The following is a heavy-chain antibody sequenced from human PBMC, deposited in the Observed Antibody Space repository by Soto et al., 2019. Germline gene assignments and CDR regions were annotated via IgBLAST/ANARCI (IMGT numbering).Heavy chain of an antibody. CDR1: GGSISSYY. V-gene: IGHV4-59*08. Sequence: PSETLSITCTVCGGSISSYYWSWIRQPPGKGLEWIGYIYYSGSTNYNPSLKSRVTISVDTSKNQFSLKLSSVTAADTAVYYCARRYGSAIDYWGRGTLVTVSS. D-gene: IGHD1-26*01. CDR3: ARRYGSAIDY. J-gene: IGHJ4*02. CDR2: IYYSGST.